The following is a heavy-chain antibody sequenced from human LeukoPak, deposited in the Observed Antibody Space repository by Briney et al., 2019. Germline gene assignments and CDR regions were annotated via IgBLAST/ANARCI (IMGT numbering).Heavy chain of an antibody. J-gene: IGHJ4*02. CDR3: VKTYYYDSSGYYDFDY. CDR2: IIPFLDIP. D-gene: IGHD3-22*01. V-gene: IGHV1-69*04. CDR1: GGRFSRYA. Sequence: GASVKVSCKASGGRFSRYAISWVRQAPGQGLEWMGRIIPFLDIPNYAPKFQGRVIITADRSTSTVYMDLNSLRSDDTAVYYCVKTYYYDSSGYYDFDYWGQGTLVTVSS.